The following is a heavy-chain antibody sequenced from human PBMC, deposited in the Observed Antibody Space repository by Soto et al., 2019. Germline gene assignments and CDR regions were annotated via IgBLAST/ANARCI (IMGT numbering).Heavy chain of an antibody. D-gene: IGHD5-12*01. CDR1: GYTFSNYG. J-gene: IGHJ4*02. V-gene: IGHV1-18*01. Sequence: QVQLVQSGAEVKKPGASVKVSCKTSGYTFSNYGINWVRQAPGQGLEWMGWISAYNGNTNFAQKLQGRVSLTTDTSSTTAYMGLRSLTSDDPAVYYCARELVPGYTGFSDYWGQGTLVTVSS. CDR3: ARELVPGYTGFSDY. CDR2: ISAYNGNT.